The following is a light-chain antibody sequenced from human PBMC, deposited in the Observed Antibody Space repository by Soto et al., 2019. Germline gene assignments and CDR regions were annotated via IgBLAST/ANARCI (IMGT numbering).Light chain of an antibody. CDR3: SSSAPSRTFV. CDR1: SSDVGGYKY. CDR2: EVS. Sequence: QSALTQPASVSGSPGQSITISCTGTSSDVGGYKYVSWYQHHPGKAPKLMIYEVSNRPSGVSNRFSGSKSGNTASLTISGLQAEDEADYHCSSSAPSRTFVFGTGTKVTVL. J-gene: IGLJ1*01. V-gene: IGLV2-14*01.